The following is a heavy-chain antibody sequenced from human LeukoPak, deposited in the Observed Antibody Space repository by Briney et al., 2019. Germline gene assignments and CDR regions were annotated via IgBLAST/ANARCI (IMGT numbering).Heavy chain of an antibody. CDR1: GGSFSSYY. D-gene: IGHD6-13*01. CDR2: IYTSGST. Sequence: SETLSLTCAVYGGSFSSYYWSWIRQPAGKGLEWIGRIYTSGSTNYNPSLKSRVTMSVDTSKNQFSLKLSSVTAADTAVYYCARAGDLAAAGAQGYWGQGTLVTVSS. J-gene: IGHJ4*02. CDR3: ARAGDLAAAGAQGY. V-gene: IGHV4-59*10.